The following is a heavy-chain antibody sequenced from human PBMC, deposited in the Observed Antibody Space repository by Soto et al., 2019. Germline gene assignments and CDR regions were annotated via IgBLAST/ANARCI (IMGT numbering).Heavy chain of an antibody. CDR3: ARQTVSSGWHYGNWFDP. J-gene: IGHJ5*02. Sequence: QEQLVQSGAEVKKPGSSVKVSCKVSGGTFNTFAISWVRQAPGQGLEWMGGFIPIFNTAKYAQKFQGRVTITADKSTSTVHMELSSLRSEDTAVYYCARQTVSSGWHYGNWFDPWGQGTLVTVSS. CDR1: GGTFNTFA. CDR2: FIPIFNTA. D-gene: IGHD6-19*01. V-gene: IGHV1-69*06.